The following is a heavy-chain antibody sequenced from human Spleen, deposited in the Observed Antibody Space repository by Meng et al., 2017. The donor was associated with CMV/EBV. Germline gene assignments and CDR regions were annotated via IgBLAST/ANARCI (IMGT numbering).Heavy chain of an antibody. J-gene: IGHJ4*02. CDR2: ISNYNGKT. CDR1: SYMFTSDG. V-gene: IGHV1-18*01. Sequence: CKSSSYMFTSDGISGVRQAAGKGLKWVGWISNYNGKTKYAQKLQGKVSMTTDTSTTTAYMELRSLRYEDTAVYYCARPRGLPSEFDSWGQGTLVTVSS. CDR3: ARPRGLPSEFDS.